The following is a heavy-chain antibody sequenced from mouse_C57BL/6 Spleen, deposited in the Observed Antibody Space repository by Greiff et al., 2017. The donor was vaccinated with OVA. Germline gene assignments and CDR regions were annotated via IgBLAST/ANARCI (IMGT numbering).Heavy chain of an antibody. CDR2: IYPGDGDT. CDR1: GYAFSSSW. J-gene: IGHJ4*01. Sequence: QVQLKESGPELVKPGASVKISCKASGYAFSSSWMNWVKQRPGKGLEWIGRIYPGDGDTNYNGKFKGKATLTADKSSSTAYMQLSSLTSEDSAVYCCARWDYSNSYAMDYWGQGTSVTVSS. CDR3: ARWDYSNSYAMDY. V-gene: IGHV1-82*01. D-gene: IGHD2-5*01.